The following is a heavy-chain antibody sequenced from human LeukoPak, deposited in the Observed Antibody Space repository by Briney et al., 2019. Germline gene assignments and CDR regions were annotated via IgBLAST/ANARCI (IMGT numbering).Heavy chain of an antibody. D-gene: IGHD2-15*01. Sequence: SETLSLTCAVYGGSFSGYYWSWIRQPPGKGPEWIGEINHSGSTNYNPSLKSRVTISVDTSKNQFSLQLSSVTAADTAVFYCARGGACSGGSCGLDYWGQGTLVTVSS. CDR3: ARGGACSGGSCGLDY. CDR2: INHSGST. V-gene: IGHV4-34*01. CDR1: GGSFSGYY. J-gene: IGHJ4*02.